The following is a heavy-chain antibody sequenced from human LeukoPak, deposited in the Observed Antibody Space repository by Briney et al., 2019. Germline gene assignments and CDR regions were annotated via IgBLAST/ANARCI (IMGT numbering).Heavy chain of an antibody. CDR2: IKGDESET. V-gene: IGHV3-7*03. Sequence: GGSLRLSCAASGFTFSSYWMNWVRQAPGKGLEWVANIKGDESETYYVDSVRGRFTISRDNAKNSLYLQMNSLRAEDAALYYCAMGDSSGWYFDYWGQGILVTVSS. J-gene: IGHJ4*02. CDR1: GFTFSSYW. D-gene: IGHD6-19*01. CDR3: AMGDSSGWYFDY.